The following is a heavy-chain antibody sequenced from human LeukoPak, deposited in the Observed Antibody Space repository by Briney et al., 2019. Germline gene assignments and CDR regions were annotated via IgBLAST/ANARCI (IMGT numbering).Heavy chain of an antibody. V-gene: IGHV3-23*01. Sequence: GGSLRLPCAASGFTFSSYAMSWVRQAPGKGLEWVSAISGSGGSTYYADSVKGRFTISRDNSKNTLYLQMNSLRAEDTAVYYCAKRGDYDFWSGYYAPFDYWGQGTLVTVSS. CDR3: AKRGDYDFWSGYYAPFDY. CDR2: ISGSGGST. J-gene: IGHJ4*02. CDR1: GFTFSSYA. D-gene: IGHD3-3*01.